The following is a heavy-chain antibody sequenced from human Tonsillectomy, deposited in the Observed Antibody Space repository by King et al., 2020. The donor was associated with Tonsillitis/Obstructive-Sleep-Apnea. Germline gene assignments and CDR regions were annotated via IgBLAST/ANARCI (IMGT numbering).Heavy chain of an antibody. CDR1: GYTFTNYA. CDR2: INAGNGNT. D-gene: IGHD6-13*01. Sequence: VQLVQSGAEVKKPGASVKVSCKASGYTFTNYAMHWVRQAPGQRLELMRCINAGNGNTKYSQKFQGRVTITRDTSASTAYMELSSLRCEDTAVYYCARESRIAETYHYYYYMDVWGKGTTVTVSS. CDR3: ARESRIAETYHYYYYMDV. V-gene: IGHV1-3*01. J-gene: IGHJ6*03.